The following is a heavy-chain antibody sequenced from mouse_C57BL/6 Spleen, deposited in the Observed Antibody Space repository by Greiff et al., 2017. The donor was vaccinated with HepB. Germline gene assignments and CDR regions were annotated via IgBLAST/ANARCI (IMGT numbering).Heavy chain of an antibody. CDR1: GYTFTDYY. CDR3: ALYEYGGFDD. J-gene: IGHJ2*01. V-gene: IGHV1-26*01. D-gene: IGHD2-4*01. CDR2: INPNNGGT. Sequence: EVQLQQSGPELVKPGASVKISCKASGYTFTDYYMNWVKQSHGKSLEWIGDINPNNGGTSYNQKFKGKATLPVDKSSSTAYMELRSLTSEDSAVYYCALYEYGGFDDWGQGTTLTVSS.